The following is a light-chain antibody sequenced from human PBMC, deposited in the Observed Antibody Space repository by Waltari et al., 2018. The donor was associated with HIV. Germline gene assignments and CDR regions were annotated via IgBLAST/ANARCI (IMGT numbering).Light chain of an antibody. CDR3: QQYYGTPRT. J-gene: IGKJ1*01. CDR1: QSVTSN. Sequence: EIVMTQSPATLSVSPGERATLSCRASQSVTSNLAWYQQKPGQAPRLLIYDASTRATGIPARFSGSGSGTEFTLTISSLQSEDFAVYYCQQYYGTPRTFGQGTKVEIK. V-gene: IGKV3-15*01. CDR2: DAS.